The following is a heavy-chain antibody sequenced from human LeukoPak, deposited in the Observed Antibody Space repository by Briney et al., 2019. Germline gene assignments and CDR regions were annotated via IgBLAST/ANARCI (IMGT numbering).Heavy chain of an antibody. CDR2: VYSSGST. CDR1: GGSINSYY. V-gene: IGHV4-59*01. D-gene: IGHD7-27*01. J-gene: IGHJ4*02. CDR3: ARGWGYFDY. Sequence: SETLSLTCTVSGGSINSYYWSWIRQPPGKGLEWIGYVYSSGSTNYNPSLKSRVTISVDTSKNQFSLRLTSVTAADTAVYYCARGWGYFDYWGQETLVTVSS.